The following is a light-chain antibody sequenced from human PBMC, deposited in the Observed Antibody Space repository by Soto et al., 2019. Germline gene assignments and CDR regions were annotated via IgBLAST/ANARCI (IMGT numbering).Light chain of an antibody. V-gene: IGLV2-8*01. CDR3: SSYAGSNNYV. CDR1: SSDVGAYNY. CDR2: EVS. Sequence: QSALTQPPSASGSPGQSVTISCTGTSSDVGAYNYLSWYQQHPGKAPKLMIYEVSKRPSGVPDRFSGSKSGNTPSLTVSGLQAEDEADYYCSSYAGSNNYVFGTGTKLTVL. J-gene: IGLJ1*01.